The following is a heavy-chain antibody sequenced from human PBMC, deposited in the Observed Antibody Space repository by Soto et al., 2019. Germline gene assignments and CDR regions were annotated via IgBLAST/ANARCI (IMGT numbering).Heavy chain of an antibody. J-gene: IGHJ3*02. CDR3: ARDFTLANAFDI. D-gene: IGHD3-3*02. Sequence: ASVKVSCKASGYTFTSYAMHWVRQAPGQRLEWMGWINAGNGNTKYSQKFQGRVTMTRDTSASTAYMELSSLRSEDTAVYYCARDFTLANAFDIWGQGTMVTVSS. CDR1: GYTFTSYA. CDR2: INAGNGNT. V-gene: IGHV1-3*01.